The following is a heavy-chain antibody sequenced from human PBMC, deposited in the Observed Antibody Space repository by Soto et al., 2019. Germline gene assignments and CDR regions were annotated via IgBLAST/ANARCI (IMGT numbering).Heavy chain of an antibody. CDR3: ARGIAVSGASAGGFDS. J-gene: IGHJ4*02. CDR1: GGTLSSYP. Sequence: SVKVSCKASGGTLSSYPISWVRQPPGQGRKWMGGIIPIFGTANYAQKFQCKVTSTADESKSTAYMDLSRLRCEDTAVYDCARGIAVSGASAGGFDSWGRGTLVTVSS. V-gene: IGHV1-69*13. D-gene: IGHD6-19*01. CDR2: IIPIFGTA.